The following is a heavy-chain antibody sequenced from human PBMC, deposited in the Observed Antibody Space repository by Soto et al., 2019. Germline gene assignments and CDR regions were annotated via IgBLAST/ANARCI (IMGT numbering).Heavy chain of an antibody. CDR3: ARDHIATTGVFDY. CDR2: IWYDGSNK. V-gene: IGHV3-33*01. J-gene: IGHJ4*02. CDR1: GFTFSSYA. D-gene: IGHD6-13*01. Sequence: QVQLVESGGGVVQPGRSLRLSCAASGFTFSSYAMNWVRQAPVKGLEWVAIIWYDGSNKYYADSVKGRSTISRDNSKNTLYLQMTSLRAEDTAVYYCARDHIATTGVFDYWGLGTLVTVSS.